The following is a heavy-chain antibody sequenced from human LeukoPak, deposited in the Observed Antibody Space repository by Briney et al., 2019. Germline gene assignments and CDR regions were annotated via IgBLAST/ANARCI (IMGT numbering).Heavy chain of an antibody. J-gene: IGHJ4*02. CDR1: GFTFSSYT. D-gene: IGHD3-10*01. CDR3: AKALSWFGESPPDY. Sequence: PGGSLRLSCAASGFTFSSYTMSWVRQAPGKGLEWVSAISGNGGSTYYADSVKGRFTISRDNSKNTLYLQMNSLRAEDTAVYYCAKALSWFGESPPDYWGQGTLVTVSS. V-gene: IGHV3-23*01. CDR2: ISGNGGST.